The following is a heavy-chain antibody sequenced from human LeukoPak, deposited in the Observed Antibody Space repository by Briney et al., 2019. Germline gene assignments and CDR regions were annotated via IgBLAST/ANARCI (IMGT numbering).Heavy chain of an antibody. D-gene: IGHD3-9*01. CDR2: IYSGGST. CDR1: GFTVSSNY. V-gene: IGHV3-53*01. J-gene: IGHJ5*02. CDR3: ARGGPGVLRYFDWLSPYNWFDP. Sequence: GGSLRLSCAASGFTVSSNYMSWVRQAPGKGLEWVSVIYSGGSTYYADSVKGRFTISRDNSRNTLYLQMNSLRAEDTAVYYCARGGPGVLRYFDWLSPYNWFDPWGQGTLVTVSS.